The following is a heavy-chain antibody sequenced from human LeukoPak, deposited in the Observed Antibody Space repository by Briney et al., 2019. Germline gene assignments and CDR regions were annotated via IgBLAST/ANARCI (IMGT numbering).Heavy chain of an antibody. CDR2: ISYDGSNK. Sequence: GGSLRLSCAASGFTFSSYAMHWVRQAPGKGLEWVAVISYDGSNKYYADSVKGRFTISRDNSKNTLYLQMNSLRAEDTAVYYCARDVREEQWLSSFDYWGQGTLVTVPS. CDR1: GFTFSSYA. D-gene: IGHD6-19*01. CDR3: ARDVREEQWLSSFDY. V-gene: IGHV3-30-3*01. J-gene: IGHJ4*02.